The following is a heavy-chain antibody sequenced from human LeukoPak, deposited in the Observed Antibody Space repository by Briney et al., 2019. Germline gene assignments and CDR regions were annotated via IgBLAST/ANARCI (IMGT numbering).Heavy chain of an antibody. Sequence: KASETLSLTCTVSGGSISSYYWSWIRQPVGKGLEWIGRIYTSGSTNYNPSLKSRVTMSVDTSKNQFSLKLSSVTAADTAVYYCARSHYDFWSGSRNYFDYWGQGTLVTVSS. D-gene: IGHD3-3*01. CDR3: ARSHYDFWSGSRNYFDY. CDR1: GGSISSYY. J-gene: IGHJ4*02. CDR2: IYTSGST. V-gene: IGHV4-4*07.